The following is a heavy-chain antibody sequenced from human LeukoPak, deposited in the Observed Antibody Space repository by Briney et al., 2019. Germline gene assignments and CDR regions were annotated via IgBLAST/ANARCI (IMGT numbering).Heavy chain of an antibody. CDR3: TVVVTAIPYYFDY. CDR1: GGSISSSSYY. V-gene: IGHV4-39*01. J-gene: IGHJ4*02. D-gene: IGHD2-21*02. CDR2: IYYSGST. Sequence: SETLSLTCTVSGGSISSSSYYWGWIRQPPGQGLEWIGSIYYSGSTYYNPSLKSRVTISVDTSKNQFSLKLSSVTAADTAVYYCTVVVTAIPYYFDYWGQGTLVTVSS.